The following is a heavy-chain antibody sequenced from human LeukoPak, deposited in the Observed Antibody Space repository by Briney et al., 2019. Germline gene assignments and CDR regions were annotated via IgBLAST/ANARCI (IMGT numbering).Heavy chain of an antibody. CDR1: GFTFSSYE. CDR3: AKIGPYYYDSSGYYFDY. CDR2: ISSSGSTM. V-gene: IGHV3-48*03. J-gene: IGHJ4*02. D-gene: IGHD3-22*01. Sequence: GGSLRLSCAASGFTFSSYEMNWVRQAPGKGLEWVSYISSSGSTMYYADSVKGRFTISRDNSKNTLYLQMNSLRAEDTAVYYCAKIGPYYYDSSGYYFDYWGQGTLVTVSS.